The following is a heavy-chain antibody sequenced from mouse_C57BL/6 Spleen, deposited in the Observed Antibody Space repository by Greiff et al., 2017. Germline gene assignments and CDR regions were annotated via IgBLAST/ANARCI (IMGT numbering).Heavy chain of an antibody. CDR1: GFTFSNYW. CDR3: TGQLRLEGYAMDY. J-gene: IGHJ4*01. Sequence: EVHLVESGGGLVQPGGSMKLSCVASGFTFSNYWMNWVRQSPEKGLEWVAQIRLKSDNYATHYAESVKGRFTISRDDSKSSVYLQMNNLRAEDTGIYYCTGQLRLEGYAMDYWGQGTSVTVSS. CDR2: IRLKSDNYAT. D-gene: IGHD3-2*02. V-gene: IGHV6-3*01.